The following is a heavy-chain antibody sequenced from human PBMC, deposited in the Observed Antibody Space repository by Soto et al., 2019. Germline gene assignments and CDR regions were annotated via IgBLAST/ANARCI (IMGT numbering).Heavy chain of an antibody. D-gene: IGHD4-17*01. CDR1: GGSISSYY. J-gene: IGHJ3*02. Sequence: SETLSLTCTVSGGSISSYYWSWIRQPPGKGLEWIGYIYYSGSTNYNPSLKSRVTISVDTSKNQFSLKLSSVTAADTAVYYCARAPPGYGDYVGAFDIWGQGTMVTVSS. V-gene: IGHV4-59*01. CDR3: ARAPPGYGDYVGAFDI. CDR2: IYYSGST.